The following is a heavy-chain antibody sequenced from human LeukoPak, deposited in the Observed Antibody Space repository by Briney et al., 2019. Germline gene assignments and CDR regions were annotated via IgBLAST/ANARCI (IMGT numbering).Heavy chain of an antibody. D-gene: IGHD3-10*01. CDR3: ANGRFGKIF. CDR2: IYYSGST. CDR1: GGSISSGDYY. Sequence: PSETLSLTCTVSGGSISSGDYYWSWIRQPPGKGLEWIGYIYYSGSTYYNPSLKSRITISVDTSKNQFSLKLSSVTAADTAVYYCANGRFGKIFWGQGALVTVSS. V-gene: IGHV4-30-4*01. J-gene: IGHJ4*02.